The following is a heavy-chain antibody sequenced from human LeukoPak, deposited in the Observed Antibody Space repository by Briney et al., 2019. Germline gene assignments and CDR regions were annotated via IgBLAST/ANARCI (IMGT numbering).Heavy chain of an antibody. V-gene: IGHV3-23*01. CDR1: GFTFSSYA. D-gene: IGHD2-15*01. CDR2: ISGSGGST. J-gene: IGHJ1*01. CDR3: AKDRYCSGGSCYPAYFQH. Sequence: TGGSLRLSCAASGFTFSSYAIHWVRQAPGKGLEWVSAISGSGGSTYYADSVKGRFTISRDNSKNTLYLQMNSLRAEDTAVYYCAKDRYCSGGSCYPAYFQHWGQGTLVTVSS.